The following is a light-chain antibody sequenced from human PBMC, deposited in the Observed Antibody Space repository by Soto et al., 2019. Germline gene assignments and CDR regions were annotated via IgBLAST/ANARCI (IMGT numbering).Light chain of an antibody. CDR3: CSYAGSSMFV. V-gene: IGLV2-23*02. Sequence: QSALTQPASVSGSPGQSITISCTGSSSDVGPYNLVSWYQHHPGKAPKLMISEVVKRPSGVSNRFSGSKSGNTASLTVSGLQAEDEADYYCCSYAGSSMFVFGGGTTLAVL. J-gene: IGLJ2*01. CDR1: SSDVGPYNL. CDR2: EVV.